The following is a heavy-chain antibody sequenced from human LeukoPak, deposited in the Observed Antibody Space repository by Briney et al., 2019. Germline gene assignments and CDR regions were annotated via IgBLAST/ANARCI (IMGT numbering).Heavy chain of an antibody. CDR1: GYSISSGYY. CDR2: IYHSGST. V-gene: IGHV4-38-2*02. D-gene: IGHD4-17*01. CDR3: ARHHTYGDYGPEYYFDY. J-gene: IGHJ4*02. Sequence: SEPLPLPCSVSGYSISSGYYWGWIRQPPGKGLGWIGCIYHSGSTHCNPSLKTRAPIQVDTPKHQFSANVASVTAADPPVYSCARHHTYGDYGPEYYFDYWGQGTLVTASS.